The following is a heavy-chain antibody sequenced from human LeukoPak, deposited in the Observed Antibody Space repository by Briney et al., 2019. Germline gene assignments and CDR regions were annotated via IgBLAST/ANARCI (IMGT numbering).Heavy chain of an antibody. CDR2: INPSGGST. J-gene: IGHJ4*02. CDR3: ARNSDQQLVVPTDY. CDR1: GYTFTTYY. Sequence: ASVKVSCKASGYTFTTYYIHWVRQAPGQGLEWMGIINPSGGSTSSAQKFQGRVTVTRDTSTSTVYMELSSLRSEDTAVYYCARNSDQQLVVPTDYWGQGTLVTVSS. V-gene: IGHV1-46*01. D-gene: IGHD6-13*01.